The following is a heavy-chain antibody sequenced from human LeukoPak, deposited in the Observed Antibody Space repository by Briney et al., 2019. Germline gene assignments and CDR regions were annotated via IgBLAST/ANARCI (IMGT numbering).Heavy chain of an antibody. V-gene: IGHV3-7*01. CDR1: GFTFSSYW. CDR3: ARERSSGYLDY. J-gene: IGHJ4*02. CDR2: IKQDGSEK. Sequence: PGGSLRLSCAASGFTFSSYWMSWVRQAPGKGLEWVANIKQDGSEKYYVDSVKGRFTISRDNAKNLLYLQMNSLRAEDTAVYYCARERSSGYLDYWGQGTLVTVSS. D-gene: IGHD3-22*01.